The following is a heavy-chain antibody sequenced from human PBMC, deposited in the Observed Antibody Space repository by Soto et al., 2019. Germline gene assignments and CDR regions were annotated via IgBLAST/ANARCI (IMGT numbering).Heavy chain of an antibody. CDR1: GYTFTGYY. Sequence: GASVKVSCKASGYTFTGYYMHWVRQAPGQGLEWMGWINPNSGGTNYAQKFQGWVTMTRDTSISTAYMELSRLRSDDTAVYYCARVGIWFGELSRDYYFDYWGQGTLVTVSS. D-gene: IGHD3-10*01. CDR3: ARVGIWFGELSRDYYFDY. CDR2: INPNSGGT. J-gene: IGHJ4*02. V-gene: IGHV1-2*04.